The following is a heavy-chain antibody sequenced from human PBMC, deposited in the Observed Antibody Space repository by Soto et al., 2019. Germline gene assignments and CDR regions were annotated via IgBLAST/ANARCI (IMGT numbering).Heavy chain of an antibody. CDR3: ARDKSNWFDP. CDR1: GGSISSYY. Sequence: PSETLSLTCTVSGGSISSYYWSWIRQPPGKGLEWIGYIYYSGSTNYNPSLKSRVTISVDTSKNQFSLKLSSVTAADTAVYYCARDKSNWFDPWGKGTLVTVSS. CDR2: IYYSGST. J-gene: IGHJ5*02. V-gene: IGHV4-59*01.